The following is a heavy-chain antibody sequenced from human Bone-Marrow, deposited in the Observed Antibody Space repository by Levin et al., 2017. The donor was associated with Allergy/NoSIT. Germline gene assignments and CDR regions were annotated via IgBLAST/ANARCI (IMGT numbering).Heavy chain of an antibody. J-gene: IGHJ4*02. CDR3: ARGRGDSSGWYGGDIDY. D-gene: IGHD6-19*01. V-gene: IGHV4-34*01. CDR2: INHSGST. Sequence: SQTLSLTCAVYGGSFRGYYWSWIRQSPGKGLEWIGEINHSGSTNYNPSLKSRVTISVDTSKNQFSLKLSSVTAADTAVYYCARGRGDSSGWYGGDIDYWGQGTLVTVSS. CDR1: GGSFRGYY.